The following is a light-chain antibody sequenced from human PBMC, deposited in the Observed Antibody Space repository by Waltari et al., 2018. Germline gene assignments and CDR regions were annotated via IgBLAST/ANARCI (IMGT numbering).Light chain of an antibody. CDR1: KIGRKS. V-gene: IGLV3-21*04. CDR2: YDS. CDR3: LVWHSTTDHHGV. J-gene: IGLJ2*01. Sequence: SYVVTQSPSVSVAPGETARITCGGDKIGRKSVHWYQQRPGQAPVLVISYDSDRPPGIPERFSGSNSGNTATLTISWVEADDEADYYCLVWHSTTDHHGVFGGGTKLTVL.